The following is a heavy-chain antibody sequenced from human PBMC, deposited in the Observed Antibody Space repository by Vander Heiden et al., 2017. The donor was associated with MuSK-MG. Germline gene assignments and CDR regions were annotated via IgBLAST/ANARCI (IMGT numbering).Heavy chain of an antibody. V-gene: IGHV3-30*02. CDR1: GFTFSSYG. D-gene: IGHD2-21*02. J-gene: IGHJ4*02. CDR2: IRYDGSNK. CDR3: AKDLGGLVYCGGDCYLL. Sequence: QVHLVESGGGVVRPGGSLRLSCAASGFTFSSYGIHWVRQAPGKGLEWVAFIRYDGSNKYYADSVKGRFTISRDNSKNTLYLQMNSLRAEDTAVYYCAKDLGGLVYCGGDCYLLWGQGTLVTVSS.